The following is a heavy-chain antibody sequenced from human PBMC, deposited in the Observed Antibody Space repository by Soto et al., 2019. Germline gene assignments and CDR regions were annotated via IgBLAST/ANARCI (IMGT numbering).Heavy chain of an antibody. D-gene: IGHD6-19*01. V-gene: IGHV1-69*13. CDR2: IIPIFGTA. CDR3: ARDRAVAGPLGGYYYGMDV. Sequence: ASVKVSCKASGGTFSSYAISWVRQAPGQGLEWMGGIIPIFGTANYAQKFQGRVTITADESTSTAYMELSSLRSEDTAVYYCARDRAVAGPLGGYYYGMDVWGQGTTVTVSS. CDR1: GGTFSSYA. J-gene: IGHJ6*02.